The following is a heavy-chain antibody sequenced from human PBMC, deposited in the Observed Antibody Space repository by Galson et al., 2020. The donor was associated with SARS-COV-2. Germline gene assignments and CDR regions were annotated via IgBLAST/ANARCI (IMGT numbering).Heavy chain of an antibody. Sequence: SVKVSCKASGGTFSSYAISWVRQAPGQGLEWMGGIIPIFGTANYAQKFQGRVTITADESTSTAYMELSSLRSEDTAVYYWSRGGWGSTVTRQQLATTTYYYYYMDVWGKGTTVTVSS. J-gene: IGHJ6*03. CDR3: SRGGWGSTVTRQQLATTTYYYYYMDV. CDR2: IIPIFGTA. CDR1: GGTFSSYA. V-gene: IGHV1-69*13. D-gene: IGHD4-4*01.